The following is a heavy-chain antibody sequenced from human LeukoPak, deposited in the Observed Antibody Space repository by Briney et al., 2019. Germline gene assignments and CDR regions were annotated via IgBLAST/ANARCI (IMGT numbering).Heavy chain of an antibody. Sequence: GASVKVSCKASGYTFTGYYMHWVRQAPGQGLEWMGWISAYNGNTNYAQKLQGRVTMTTDTSTSTAYMELRSLRSDDTAVYYCARDLGPGSYGDYWGQGTLVTVSS. V-gene: IGHV1-18*04. CDR3: ARDLGPGSYGDY. D-gene: IGHD1-26*01. CDR1: GYTFTGYY. CDR2: ISAYNGNT. J-gene: IGHJ4*02.